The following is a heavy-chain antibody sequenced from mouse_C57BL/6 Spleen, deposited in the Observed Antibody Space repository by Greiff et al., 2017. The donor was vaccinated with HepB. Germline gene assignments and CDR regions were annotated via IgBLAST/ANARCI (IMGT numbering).Heavy chain of an antibody. V-gene: IGHV5-17*01. CDR1: GFTFSDYG. CDR2: ISSGSSTI. J-gene: IGHJ2*01. Sequence: EVQRVESGGGLVKPGGSLKLSCAASGFTFSDYGMHWVRQAPEKGLEWVAYISSGSSTIYYADTVKGRFTISRDNAKNTLFLQRTSLRSEDTAMYYCARGGFKGYYFDYWGQGTTLTVSS. CDR3: ARGGFKGYYFDY.